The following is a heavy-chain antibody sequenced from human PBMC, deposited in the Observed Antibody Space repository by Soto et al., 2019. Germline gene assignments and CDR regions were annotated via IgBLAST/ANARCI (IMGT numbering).Heavy chain of an antibody. V-gene: IGHV3-23*01. Sequence: GGSLRLSCAASGFTFSSYAMSWVRQAPGKGLEWVSAISGSGGSTYYADSVKGRFTISRDNSKNTLYLQMNSLRAEDTAVYYCAKDFIGSEQLAPLDYWGQGTLVTVSS. D-gene: IGHD6-13*01. J-gene: IGHJ4*02. CDR2: ISGSGGST. CDR1: GFTFSSYA. CDR3: AKDFIGSEQLAPLDY.